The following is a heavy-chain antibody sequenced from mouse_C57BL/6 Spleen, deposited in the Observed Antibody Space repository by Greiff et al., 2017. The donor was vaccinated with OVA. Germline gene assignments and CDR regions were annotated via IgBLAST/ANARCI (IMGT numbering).Heavy chain of an antibody. J-gene: IGHJ3*01. Sequence: EVQLQQSGPGMVKPSQSLSLTCTVTGYSITSGYDWHWIRHFPGNKLEWMGYISYSGSTNYNPSLKSRISITNDTSKNHFFLKLNSVTTEDTATYYCARGLYGNSFAYWGQGTLVTVSA. CDR1: GYSITSGYD. CDR2: ISYSGST. D-gene: IGHD2-1*01. V-gene: IGHV3-1*01. CDR3: ARGLYGNSFAY.